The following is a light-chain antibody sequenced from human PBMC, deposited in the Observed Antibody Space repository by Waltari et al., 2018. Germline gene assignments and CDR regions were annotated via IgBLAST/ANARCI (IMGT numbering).Light chain of an antibody. CDR1: SSDVGGYNY. CDR3: SSYTSSSTQFV. J-gene: IGLJ1*01. V-gene: IGLV2-14*01. CDR2: EVS. Sequence: QSALTQPASVSGSPGQSITISCTETSSDVGGYNYVSWYQQHPGKAPKLIIYEVSNRPSGVSSRFSGSKSGNTASLTISGLQAEDEADYHCSSYTSSSTQFVFGTGTKVTVL.